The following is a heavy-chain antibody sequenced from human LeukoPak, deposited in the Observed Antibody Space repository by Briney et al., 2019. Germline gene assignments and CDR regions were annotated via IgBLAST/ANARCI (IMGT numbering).Heavy chain of an antibody. Sequence: GASVKVSCKASGYTFTSYGISWVRQAPGQGLEWMGGIIPIFGTANYAQKFQGRVTITADESTSTAYMELSSLRSEDTAVYYCASEEDGYDSSGYYSHWGQGTLVTVSS. CDR1: GYTFTSYG. CDR2: IIPIFGTA. CDR3: ASEEDGYDSSGYYSH. J-gene: IGHJ4*02. V-gene: IGHV1-69*13. D-gene: IGHD3-22*01.